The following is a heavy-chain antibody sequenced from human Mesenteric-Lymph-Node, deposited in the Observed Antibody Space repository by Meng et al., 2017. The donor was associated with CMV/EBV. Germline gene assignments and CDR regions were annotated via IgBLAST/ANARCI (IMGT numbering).Heavy chain of an antibody. D-gene: IGHD3-3*01. CDR3: ARDLEWGTYGMDV. V-gene: IGHV3-74*01. J-gene: IGHJ6*02. CDR1: GFTFSSDW. Sequence: GESLKISCAASGFTFSSDWLHWVRQAPGKGLVWVSRINSDGSSTSYADSVKGRFTISRDNAKNTLYLQMNSLRAEDTAVYYCARDLEWGTYGMDVWGQGTTVTVSS. CDR2: INSDGSST.